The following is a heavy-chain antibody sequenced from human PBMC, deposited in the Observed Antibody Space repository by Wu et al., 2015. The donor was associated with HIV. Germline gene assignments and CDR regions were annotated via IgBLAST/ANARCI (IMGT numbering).Heavy chain of an antibody. CDR3: ARDLGIAAAGTYRAFDI. Sequence: QVQLVQSGAEVKKPGSSVKVSCKASGGTFSSYAISWVRQAPGQGLEWMGGIIPIFGTANYAQKFQGRVTITTDESTSTAYMELSSLRSEDTAVYYCARDLGIAAAGTYRAFDIWGQGTMVTVSS. CDR2: IIPIFGTA. J-gene: IGHJ3*02. CDR1: GGTFSSYA. V-gene: IGHV1-69*05. D-gene: IGHD6-13*01.